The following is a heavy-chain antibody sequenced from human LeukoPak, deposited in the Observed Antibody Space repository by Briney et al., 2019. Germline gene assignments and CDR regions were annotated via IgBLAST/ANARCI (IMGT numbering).Heavy chain of an antibody. V-gene: IGHV3-66*01. CDR3: ASFLSGYSFFN. CDR1: GFTVSSNY. J-gene: IGHJ4*02. Sequence: GGSLRLSCAASGFTVSSNYMSWVRQAPGKGLEWVSVIYSGGSTYYADSVKGRFTISRDNSKNTLYLQMNSLRAEDTAVYYCASFLSGYSFFNWGQGTLVTVSS. CDR2: IYSGGST. D-gene: IGHD3-22*01.